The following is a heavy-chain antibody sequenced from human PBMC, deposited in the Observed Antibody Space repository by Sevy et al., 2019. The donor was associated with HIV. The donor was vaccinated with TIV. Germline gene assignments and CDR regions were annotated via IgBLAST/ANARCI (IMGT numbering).Heavy chain of an antibody. D-gene: IGHD5-12*01. CDR3: XXXXXXXXGYNFDY. CDR1: GGTFSSYA. V-gene: IGHV1-69*13. J-gene: IGHJ4*02. Sequence: ASVKVSCKASGGTFSSYAISWVRQAPGQGLEWMGGIIPIFGTANYAQKFQGRVTITADESTSTAYMELSSLRSEDTXXXXXXXXXXXXXGYNFDYWGQGTLVTVSS. CDR2: IIPIFGTA.